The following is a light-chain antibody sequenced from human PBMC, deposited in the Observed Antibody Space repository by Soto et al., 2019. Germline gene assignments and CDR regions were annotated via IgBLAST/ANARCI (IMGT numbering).Light chain of an antibody. CDR3: QQYNNWPLYT. V-gene: IGKV3-15*01. CDR2: AAS. J-gene: IGKJ2*01. CDR1: QGVGSN. Sequence: EIVMTQSPGTLSVSPGERATLSCRASQGVGSNLVWYQQRPGQAPRLLIYAASTRATDIPARFTGRGSGTEFTLTISSLQSEDFAVYFCQQYNNWPLYTFGQGTKLEI.